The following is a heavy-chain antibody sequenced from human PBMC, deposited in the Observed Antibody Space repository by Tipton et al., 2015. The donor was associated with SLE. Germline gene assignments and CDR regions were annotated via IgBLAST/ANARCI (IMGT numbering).Heavy chain of an antibody. V-gene: IGHV3-30-3*01. CDR2: ISYDGSKK. CDR3: ARKVGSWHHFDY. Sequence: SLRLSCAASGFTFSSYAMSWVRQAPGKGLEWVAVISYDGSKKYYADSVKGRFTISRDNSKNTLYLQMNSLRAEDTAVYYCARKVGSWHHFDYWGQGTLVTVSS. J-gene: IGHJ4*02. D-gene: IGHD6-13*01. CDR1: GFTFSSYA.